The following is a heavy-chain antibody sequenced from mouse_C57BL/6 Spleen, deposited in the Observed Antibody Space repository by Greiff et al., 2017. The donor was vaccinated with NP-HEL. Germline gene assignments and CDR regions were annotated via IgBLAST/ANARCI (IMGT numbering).Heavy chain of an antibody. Sequence: VQRVESGAELAKPGASVKLSCKASGYTFTSYWMHWVKQRPGQGLEWIGYINPSSGYTKYNQKFKDKATLTADKSSSTAYMQLSSLTYEDSAVYYSARSESHYGMDYRGQGTSVTVSS. J-gene: IGHJ4*01. CDR2: INPSSGYT. V-gene: IGHV1-7*01. CDR1: GYTFTSYW. CDR3: ARSESHYGMDY. D-gene: IGHD6-2*01.